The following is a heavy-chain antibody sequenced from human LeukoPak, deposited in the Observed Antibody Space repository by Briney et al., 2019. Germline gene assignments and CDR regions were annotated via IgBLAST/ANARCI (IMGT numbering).Heavy chain of an antibody. CDR3: ARYSSGWSGYFDY. CDR1: GFTFSSYE. V-gene: IGHV3-48*03. J-gene: IGHJ4*02. D-gene: IGHD6-13*01. Sequence: PGGSLRLSCAASGFTFSSYEMNWVRQAPGKGLEWVSYISSRGSTIHYADSVKGRFTISRDNAKNSLYLQMNSLRAEDTAVYYCARYSSGWSGYFDYWGQGTLVTVSS. CDR2: ISSRGSTI.